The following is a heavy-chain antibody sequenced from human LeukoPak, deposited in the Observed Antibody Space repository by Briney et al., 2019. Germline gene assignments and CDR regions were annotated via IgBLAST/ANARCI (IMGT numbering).Heavy chain of an antibody. Sequence: PGRSLRLSCAASGFTFDDYAMHWVRQAPGKGVEWVSGISWNSGSIGYADSVKGRFTISRDNAKNSLYLQMNSLRAEDTALYYCAKVDRDTALWGQGTLVTVSS. V-gene: IGHV3-9*01. CDR1: GFTFDDYA. J-gene: IGHJ4*02. D-gene: IGHD5-18*01. CDR3: AKVDRDTAL. CDR2: ISWNSGSI.